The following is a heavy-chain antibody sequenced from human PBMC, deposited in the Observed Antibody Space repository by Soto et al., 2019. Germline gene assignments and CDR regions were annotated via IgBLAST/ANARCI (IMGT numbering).Heavy chain of an antibody. CDR3: ARGHKYYDFWSGYYTGDKRYNWFDP. J-gene: IGHJ5*02. V-gene: IGHV3-30-3*01. CDR2: ISYDGSNK. D-gene: IGHD3-3*01. Sequence: PGGSLRLSCAASGFTFSSYAMHWVRQAPGKGLEWVAVISYDGSNKYYADSVKGRFTISRDNSKNTLYLQMNSLRAEDTAVYYCARGHKYYDFWSGYYTGDKRYNWFDPWGQGTLVTVSS. CDR1: GFTFSSYA.